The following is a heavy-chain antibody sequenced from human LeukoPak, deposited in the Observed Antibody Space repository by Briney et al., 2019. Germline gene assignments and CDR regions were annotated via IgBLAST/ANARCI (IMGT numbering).Heavy chain of an antibody. D-gene: IGHD3-10*01. CDR2: INPNSGGT. Sequence: ASVKLSCKASGYTFTGYYMHCVRQSPGQGLEWMGWINPNSGGTNYAQKFQGRVTMTRDTSISTAYMELSRLRSDDTAVYYCARCFYGSGSYCPDYWGQGTLVTVSS. V-gene: IGHV1-2*02. CDR1: GYTFTGYY. CDR3: ARCFYGSGSYCPDY. J-gene: IGHJ4*02.